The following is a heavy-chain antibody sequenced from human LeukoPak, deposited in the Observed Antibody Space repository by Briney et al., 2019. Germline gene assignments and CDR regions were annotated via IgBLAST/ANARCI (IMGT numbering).Heavy chain of an antibody. CDR2: ISSSSSYI. J-gene: IGHJ5*02. V-gene: IGHV3-21*01. CDR3: SIRGHPDYGSGRSRAGYNWFDP. CDR1: GFTFSSYS. D-gene: IGHD3-10*01. Sequence: PGGSLRLSCSASGFTFSSYSMNWVRQAPGKGLEWVSSISSSSSYIYYADSVKGRFTISRDNTKNSLYLQMNSLRAEDTAVYYCSIRGHPDYGSGRSRAGYNWFDPWGQGTLVTVYS.